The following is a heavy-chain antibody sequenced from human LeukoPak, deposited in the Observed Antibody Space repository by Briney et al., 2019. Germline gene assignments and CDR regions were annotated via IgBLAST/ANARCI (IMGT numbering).Heavy chain of an antibody. V-gene: IGHV3-23*01. D-gene: IGHD5-24*01. CDR2: ISPSGDIK. Sequence: GGSLRLSCAASGFIFSSHGMNWVRQAPGKGLEWVSGISPSGDIKYYIDSVKGRFTVSRDNSKNTLYLQINSLRDDDTAVYYCAKDDAWIQFNDWGQGTLVTVSS. CDR3: AKDDAWIQFND. J-gene: IGHJ4*02. CDR1: GFIFSSHG.